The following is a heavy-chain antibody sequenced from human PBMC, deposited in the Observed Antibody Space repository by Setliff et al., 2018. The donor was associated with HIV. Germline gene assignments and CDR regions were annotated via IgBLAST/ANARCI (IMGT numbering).Heavy chain of an antibody. CDR1: GGSISRGNHF. J-gene: IGHJ5*02. V-gene: IGHV4-61*02. Sequence: SETLSLTCTVSGGSISRGNHFWTWIRQPAGKGLEWIGRIYTSGSTNYNPSLKSRVTISVDTSKNQFSLKLSSVTAADTAVYYCATYADRESNRFDPWGQGILVTVSS. D-gene: IGHD3-10*01. CDR2: IYTSGST. CDR3: ATYADRESNRFDP.